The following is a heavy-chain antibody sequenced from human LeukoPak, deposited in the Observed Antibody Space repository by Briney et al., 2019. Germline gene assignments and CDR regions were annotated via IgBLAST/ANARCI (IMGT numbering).Heavy chain of an antibody. CDR3: ARERYYFDY. Sequence: SQTLSLTCAISGDSVSSNSVAWNWIRQSPSRGLEWLGRTYYRSKWNNEYAESVRSRITINPDTSKNQFSPQLDSVTPEDTAVYYCARERYYFDYWGQGTLVTVSS. CDR2: TYYRSKWNN. V-gene: IGHV6-1*01. CDR1: GDSVSSNSVA. J-gene: IGHJ4*02.